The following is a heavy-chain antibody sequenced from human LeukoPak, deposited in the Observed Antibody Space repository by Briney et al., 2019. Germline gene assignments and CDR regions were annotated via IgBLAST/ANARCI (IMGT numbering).Heavy chain of an antibody. V-gene: IGHV4-39*07. D-gene: IGHD6-13*01. CDR2: IYYSGST. J-gene: IGHJ5*02. Sequence: VKPSETLSLTCTVSGGSISSSSYYWGWIRQPPGKGLEWIGSIYYSGSTYYNPSLKSRVTISVDTSKNQFSLKLSSVTAADTAVYCCARMSSSWSWFDPWGQGTLVTVSS. CDR3: ARMSSSWSWFDP. CDR1: GGSISSSSYY.